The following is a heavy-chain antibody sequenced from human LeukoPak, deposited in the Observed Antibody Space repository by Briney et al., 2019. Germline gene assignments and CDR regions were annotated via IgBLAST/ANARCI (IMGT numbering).Heavy chain of an antibody. Sequence: SETLSLTCTVSGGSISSYYWSWIRQPPGKGLEWIGYIYYSGSTNYNPSLKSRVTISVDTSKLQFSLKLSSVTAADTAVYYCARYPPYYDFWSGLYYYGMDVWGQGTTVTVSS. CDR1: GGSISSYY. V-gene: IGHV4-59*08. D-gene: IGHD3-3*01. CDR2: IYYSGST. J-gene: IGHJ6*02. CDR3: ARYPPYYDFWSGLYYYGMDV.